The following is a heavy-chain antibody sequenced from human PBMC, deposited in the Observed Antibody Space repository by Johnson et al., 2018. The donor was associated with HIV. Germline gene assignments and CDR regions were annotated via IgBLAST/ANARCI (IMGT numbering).Heavy chain of an antibody. CDR1: GFTFSSYW. J-gene: IGHJ3*02. CDR2: IKQDGSEK. D-gene: IGHD5-24*01. Sequence: VQLVESGGGVVQPGGSLRLSCVASGFTFSSYWMSWVRQAPGKGLEWVANIKQDGSEKYYVDSVKGRFTISRDNAKNSLYLQMNSLRAEDTAVYYCARELEIAQGLDAFDIWGQGTMVTVSS. V-gene: IGHV3-7*01. CDR3: ARELEIAQGLDAFDI.